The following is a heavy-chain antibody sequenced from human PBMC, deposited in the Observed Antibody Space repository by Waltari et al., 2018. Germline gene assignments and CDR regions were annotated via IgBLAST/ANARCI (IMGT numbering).Heavy chain of an antibody. V-gene: IGHV4-59*01. D-gene: IGHD2-2*01. Sequence: QVQLQESGPGQVKPSETLSLTCDVSRGSIRRNYWCWIRRPSGKGLEWIGYIYYNGATNYNPSLMSRVTISVDTAKNQFSLKLTSVTAADTAVYYCARDRVVPADEPDYYGLDVWGQGTTVTVSS. CDR1: RGSIRRNY. J-gene: IGHJ6*02. CDR3: ARDRVVPADEPDYYGLDV. CDR2: IYYNGAT.